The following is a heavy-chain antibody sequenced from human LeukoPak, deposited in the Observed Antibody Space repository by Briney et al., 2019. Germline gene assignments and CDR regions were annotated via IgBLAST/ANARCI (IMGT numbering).Heavy chain of an antibody. D-gene: IGHD5-24*01. J-gene: IGHJ3*01. CDR2: IWYDGSNK. V-gene: IGHV3-33*06. CDR1: GFTFSGYG. CDR3: AKDIQLST. Sequence: PGGSLRLSCEASGFTFSGYGMHWVRQAPGKGLEWVAIIWYDGSNKDYVDSVKGRFTISRDNSKNTLYLEMNSLRVEDTAMYFCAKDIQLSTWGLGTMVTVSS.